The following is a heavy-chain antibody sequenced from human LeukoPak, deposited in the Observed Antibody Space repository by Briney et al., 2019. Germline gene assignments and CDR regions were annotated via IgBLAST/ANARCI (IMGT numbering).Heavy chain of an antibody. Sequence: GGSLRLSCAASGFTFSSYSMNWVRQAPGKGLEWVSCISSRSTYTYYADSVKGRFTSSRENAKNSLYLQMNSLRAEDTAVYYCAKGYHDSGGSWTPSDFWGQGTLVTVSS. D-gene: IGHD3-22*01. CDR2: ISSRSTYT. J-gene: IGHJ4*02. CDR1: GFTFSSYS. CDR3: AKGYHDSGGSWTPSDF. V-gene: IGHV3-21*01.